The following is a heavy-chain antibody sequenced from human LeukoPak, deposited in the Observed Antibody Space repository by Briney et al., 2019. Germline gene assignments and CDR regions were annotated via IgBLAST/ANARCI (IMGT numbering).Heavy chain of an antibody. CDR3: ARSELGYNYYYMDV. J-gene: IGHJ6*03. Sequence: GGSLRLSCAASGFTFSSYEMNWVRQAPGKGLEWVSYISSSGSTIYYADSVKGRFTISRDNAKNSLFLQMNSLRAEDTAAYYCARSELGYNYYYMDVWGKGTTVTVSS. CDR1: GFTFSSYE. CDR2: ISSSGSTI. D-gene: IGHD7-27*01. V-gene: IGHV3-48*03.